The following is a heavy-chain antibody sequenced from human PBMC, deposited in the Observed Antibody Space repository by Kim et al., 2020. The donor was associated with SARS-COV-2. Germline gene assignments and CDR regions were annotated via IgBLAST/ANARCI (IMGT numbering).Heavy chain of an antibody. Sequence: SETLSLTCTVSGGSISSYYWSWIRQPPGKGLEWIGYIYYSGSTNYNPSLKSRITISVDTSKNQFSLKLSSVTAADTAVYYCARGASWSYNWFDPWGQGTL. D-gene: IGHD1-26*01. J-gene: IGHJ5*02. V-gene: IGHV4-59*13. CDR3: ARGASWSYNWFDP. CDR1: GGSISSYY. CDR2: IYYSGST.